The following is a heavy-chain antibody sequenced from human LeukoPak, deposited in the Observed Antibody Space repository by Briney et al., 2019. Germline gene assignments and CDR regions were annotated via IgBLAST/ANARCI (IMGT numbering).Heavy chain of an antibody. J-gene: IGHJ3*02. CDR1: GGSISSYY. CDR2: IYISGTT. V-gene: IGHV4-4*07. Sequence: SETLSLTCTVSGGSISSYYWSWIRQPPGKGLEWIGRIYISGTTNYNSSLKSRITMSLDTSKNQLSLKLSSVTAADTAVYYCAREGDYDILTGYYRTFDIWGQGTMVTVSS. CDR3: AREGDYDILTGYYRTFDI. D-gene: IGHD3-9*01.